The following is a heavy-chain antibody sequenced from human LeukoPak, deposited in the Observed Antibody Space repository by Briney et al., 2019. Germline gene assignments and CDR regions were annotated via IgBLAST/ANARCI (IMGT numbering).Heavy chain of an antibody. D-gene: IGHD6-13*01. CDR3: ARDTGI. CDR2: IIASGGTT. V-gene: IGHV3-23*01. J-gene: IGHJ4*02. CDR1: GFPFSSYA. Sequence: GGSLRLSCAASGFPFSSYAMSWFRQTPGKGLEWVSSIIASGGTTYYADSVEGRFTISRDNSKNTVYLQMNSLRAEDTAVYYCARDTGIWGQGTLVTVSS.